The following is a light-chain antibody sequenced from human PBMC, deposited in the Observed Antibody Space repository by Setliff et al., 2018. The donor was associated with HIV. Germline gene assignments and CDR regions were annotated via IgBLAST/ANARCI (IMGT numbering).Light chain of an antibody. CDR2: EVR. Sequence: QSVLTQPASVSGSPGQSITISCTGTSSDVGGYSYVSWYQQHPGKAPKLIIYEVRNRPSGVSNRFSGSKSGNTASLTISGLQAEDEADYYGSSYASSNTLPFGTGTKVTV. CDR3: SSYASSNTLP. CDR1: SSDVGGYSY. V-gene: IGLV2-14*01. J-gene: IGLJ1*01.